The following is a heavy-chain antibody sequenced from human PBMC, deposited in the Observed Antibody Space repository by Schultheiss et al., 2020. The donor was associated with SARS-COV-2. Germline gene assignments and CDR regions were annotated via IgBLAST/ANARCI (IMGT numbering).Heavy chain of an antibody. CDR2: INSNSGGT. J-gene: IGHJ6*02. CDR3: ARDGYCSSTSCNAGGDGMDV. CDR1: GYTFTSYD. Sequence: ASVKVSCKASGYTFTSYDINWVRQATGQGLEWMGWINSNSGGTNYAQKFQGRVTMTRDTSISTAYMELSRLRSDDTAVYYCARDGYCSSTSCNAGGDGMDVWSQGTTITVYS. V-gene: IGHV1-2*02. D-gene: IGHD2-2*03.